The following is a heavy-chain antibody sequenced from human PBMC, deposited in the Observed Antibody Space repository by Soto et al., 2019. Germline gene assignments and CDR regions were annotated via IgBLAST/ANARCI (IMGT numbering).Heavy chain of an antibody. D-gene: IGHD2-21*01. CDR3: AKDRLGGNFDS. J-gene: IGHJ4*02. CDR1: GFTFNNYA. CDR2: ISGTGGST. Sequence: EVQVLDSGGGLVQPGGSLRLSCAASGFTFNNYAMNWVRQAPGKGLEWVATISGTGGSTYYADSVKGRFTIFRDNSKNTLYLQMNSLRVEDTAVYYCAKDRLGGNFDSWGQGTKVTVSS. V-gene: IGHV3-23*01.